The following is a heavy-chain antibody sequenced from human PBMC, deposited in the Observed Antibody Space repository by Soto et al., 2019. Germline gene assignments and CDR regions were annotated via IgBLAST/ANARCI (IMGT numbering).Heavy chain of an antibody. CDR3: ARGGHVVVVTAALDY. V-gene: IGHV1-46*01. CDR2: VNPSGGHT. J-gene: IGHJ4*02. Sequence: QVQLVQSGAEVKKPGASVKVSCKASGDTFTDYYIHWVRQAPGQGLEWMGTVNPSGGHTTYAQHFPGKKNKARDTSTSTLYMELTSLTSEDTAVYYCARGGHVVVVTAALDYWGQGTLVTVSS. CDR1: GDTFTDYY. D-gene: IGHD2-21*02.